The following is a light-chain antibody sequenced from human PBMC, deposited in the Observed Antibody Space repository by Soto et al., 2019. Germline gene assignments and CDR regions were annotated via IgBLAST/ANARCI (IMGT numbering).Light chain of an antibody. Sequence: DIQMTQSPSTLSASVGDRVTITCRASTSISSWLAWYQQKPGKAPKLLIYKASSLESVVPSRFNGVGYGTEFTLSISILQPDDFSTYYCQQYNSYSYTFGQVTKLEIK. CDR3: QQYNSYSYT. CDR2: KAS. V-gene: IGKV1-5*03. CDR1: TSISSW. J-gene: IGKJ2*01.